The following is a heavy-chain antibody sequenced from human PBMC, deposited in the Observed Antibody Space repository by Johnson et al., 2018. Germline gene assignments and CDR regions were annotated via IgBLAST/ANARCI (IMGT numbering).Heavy chain of an antibody. J-gene: IGHJ6*03. V-gene: IGHV3-7*01. D-gene: IGHD3-10*01. CDR1: GFTFSSYW. Sequence: VQLVQSGGGLVQHGGSLRLSCAASGFTFSSYWMSWVSQAPGKGLEWVANIKQDGSEKYYLDSVQGRFTISRDNDKNSLDLQRNSLRAEDTAVYYCARGPHMVPHYSYYYMDVWGKGTTVTVSS. CDR2: IKQDGSEK. CDR3: ARGPHMVPHYSYYYMDV.